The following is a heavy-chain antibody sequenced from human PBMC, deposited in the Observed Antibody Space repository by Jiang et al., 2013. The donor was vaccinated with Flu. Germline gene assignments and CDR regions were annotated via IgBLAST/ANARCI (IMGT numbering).Heavy chain of an antibody. CDR3: AREMRSSWFDY. CDR2: INAGNGNT. J-gene: IGHJ4*02. V-gene: IGHV1-3*01. Sequence: SGAEVKKPGASVKVSCKASGYTFTSYAMHWVRQAPGQRPEWMGWINAGNGNTKYSQKFQGRVTTTRDTSASTAYMELSSLRSEDTAVYYCAREMRSSWFDYWGQGTLVTVSS. CDR1: GYTFTSYA. D-gene: IGHD6-6*01.